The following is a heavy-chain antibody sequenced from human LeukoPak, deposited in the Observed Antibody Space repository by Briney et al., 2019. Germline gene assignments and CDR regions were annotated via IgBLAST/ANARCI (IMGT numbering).Heavy chain of an antibody. CDR3: AREGVYDSSGYNDAFDI. Sequence: GGSLRLSCAASGFAFSSSAMSWVRQVPGKGLEWVSGISASGGSTYYADSVRGRFTISRDNSKNTLYLQMNSLRAEDTAVYYCAREGVYDSSGYNDAFDIWGQGTMVTVSS. J-gene: IGHJ3*02. D-gene: IGHD3-22*01. CDR2: ISASGGST. V-gene: IGHV3-23*01. CDR1: GFAFSSSA.